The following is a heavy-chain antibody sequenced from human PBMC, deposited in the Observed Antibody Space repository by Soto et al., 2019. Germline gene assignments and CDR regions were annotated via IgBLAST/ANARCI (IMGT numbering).Heavy chain of an antibody. Sequence: SETLSLTCTVSGGSTSSYYWSWIRQPPGKGLEWIGYIYYSGSTKYNPSLKSRVTISVDTSKNQFSLKLNSVTAADTAVYYCARQSCSSTSCYSWVSWFDPWGQGTLVTVSS. CDR1: GGSTSSYY. CDR3: ARQSCSSTSCYSWVSWFDP. J-gene: IGHJ5*02. CDR2: IYYSGST. V-gene: IGHV4-59*08. D-gene: IGHD2-2*01.